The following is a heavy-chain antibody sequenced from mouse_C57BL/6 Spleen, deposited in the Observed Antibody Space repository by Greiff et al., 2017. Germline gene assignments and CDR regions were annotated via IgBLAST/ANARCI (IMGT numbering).Heavy chain of an antibody. Sequence: QVQLKQPGAELVMPGASVKLSCKASGYTFTSYWMHWVKQRPGQGLEWIGEIYPSDSYTNYNQKFKGKATLTVDKSSSTAYMQLRSLTSEDSAVYYCARRGYYQPFAYWGQGTLVTVSA. D-gene: IGHD2-3*01. V-gene: IGHV1-69*01. CDR1: GYTFTSYW. CDR3: ARRGYYQPFAY. CDR2: IYPSDSYT. J-gene: IGHJ3*01.